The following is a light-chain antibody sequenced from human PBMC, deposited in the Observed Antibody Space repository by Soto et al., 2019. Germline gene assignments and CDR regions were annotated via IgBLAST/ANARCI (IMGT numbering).Light chain of an antibody. CDR3: CSYAGSSCYV. CDR1: SSDVGSYNL. J-gene: IGLJ1*01. CDR2: GVS. V-gene: IGLV2-23*02. Sequence: QSALTQPASVSGSPGQSITISCTGTSSDVGSYNLVSWYQQHPGKAPKLMIYGVSKRPSGVSNRFSGSKSGNTASLTISGLQAEDEADYYCCSYAGSSCYVFGTGTKLTVL.